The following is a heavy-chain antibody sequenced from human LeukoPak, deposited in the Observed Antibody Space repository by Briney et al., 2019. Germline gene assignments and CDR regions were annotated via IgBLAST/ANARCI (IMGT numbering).Heavy chain of an antibody. CDR3: ATDMLSWFDP. J-gene: IGHJ5*02. CDR1: GFSFSSFW. CDR2: INIDGRTT. V-gene: IGHV3-74*01. D-gene: IGHD2-8*01. Sequence: QAGGSLRLSCAASGFSFSSFWMHWVRQAPEKGLMWVSRINIDGRTTNYADSVKGRFTTSRDNAKKTLYLQMNSLRAEDTAVYYCATDMLSWFDPWGQGTLVTVSS.